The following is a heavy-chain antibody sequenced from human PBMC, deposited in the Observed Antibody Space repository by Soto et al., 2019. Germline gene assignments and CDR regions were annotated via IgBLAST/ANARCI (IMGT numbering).Heavy chain of an antibody. V-gene: IGHV3-48*01. J-gene: IGHJ1*01. CDR3: AHAPQSGGWYGTLLNPEYFQH. D-gene: IGHD6-19*01. Sequence: PGGSLRLSCAASGFTFSSYSMNWVRQAPGKGLEWVSYISSSSNSIYYADSVKGRFTISRDNAKNSLHLQMTNMDPVDTATYYCAHAPQSGGWYGTLLNPEYFQHWGQGTLVTVSS. CDR1: GFTFSSYS. CDR2: ISSSSNSI.